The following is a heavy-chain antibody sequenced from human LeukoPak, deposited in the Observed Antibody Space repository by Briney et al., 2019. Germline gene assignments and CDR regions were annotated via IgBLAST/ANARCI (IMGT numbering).Heavy chain of an antibody. CDR2: ISAYNGNT. Sequence: GASVKVSCKASGYTFTSYGISWVRQAPGQGLEWMGWISAYNGNTNYAQKFQGRVTISRNTSISTAYMELSSLRSEGTAVYYCARGSGYYIWGQGTMVTVSS. D-gene: IGHD3-3*01. V-gene: IGHV1-18*01. CDR3: ARGSGYYI. CDR1: GYTFTSYG. J-gene: IGHJ3*02.